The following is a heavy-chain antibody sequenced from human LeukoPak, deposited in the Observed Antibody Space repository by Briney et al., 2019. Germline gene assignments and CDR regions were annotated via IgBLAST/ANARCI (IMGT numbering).Heavy chain of an antibody. CDR1: GGSFSGYY. V-gene: IGHV4-34*01. Sequence: SETLSLTCAVYGGSFSGYYWSWISQPPGKGLEWIGEINHSGSTNYNPSLKSRVTISVDTSKNQFSLKLSSVTAADAAVYYCARDRYCSGGSCYSGGHDYWGQGTLVTVSS. J-gene: IGHJ4*02. CDR3: ARDRYCSGGSCYSGGHDY. CDR2: INHSGST. D-gene: IGHD2-15*01.